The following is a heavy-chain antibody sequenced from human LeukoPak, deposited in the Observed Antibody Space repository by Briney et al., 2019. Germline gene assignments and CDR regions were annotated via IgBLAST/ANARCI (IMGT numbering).Heavy chain of an antibody. V-gene: IGHV1-2*02. CDR3: ARGAAYSSGWFPRVDAFDI. J-gene: IGHJ3*02. D-gene: IGHD6-19*01. Sequence: ASVKVSCKASGYTFTSYYMHWVRQAPGQGLEWMGWINPNSGGTNYAQKFQGRVTMTRDTSISTAYMELSRLRSDDTAVYYCARGAAYSSGWFPRVDAFDIWGQGTMVTVSS. CDR1: GYTFTSYY. CDR2: INPNSGGT.